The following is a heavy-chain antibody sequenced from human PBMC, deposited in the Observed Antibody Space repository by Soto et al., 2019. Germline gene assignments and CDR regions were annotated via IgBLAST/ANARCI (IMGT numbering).Heavy chain of an antibody. CDR2: IYPGDSDT. Sequence: GESLKISCQGSGYSFTSYWIGWVRQMPGKGLEWMGIIYPGDSDTRYSPSFEGQVTISADKSISTAYLQWSSLKASDTATYYCARPLDTSGWNDYWGQGTLVTVSS. D-gene: IGHD6-19*01. V-gene: IGHV5-51*01. J-gene: IGHJ4*02. CDR1: GYSFTSYW. CDR3: ARPLDTSGWNDY.